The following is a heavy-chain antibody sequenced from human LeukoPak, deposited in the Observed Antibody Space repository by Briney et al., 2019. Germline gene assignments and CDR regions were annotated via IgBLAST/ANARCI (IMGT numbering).Heavy chain of an antibody. D-gene: IGHD5-18*01. J-gene: IGHJ4*02. V-gene: IGHV3-66*01. CDR2: VYMGGTT. Sequence: PGGSLRLSCAASGFTVSTNYMNWVRQAPGKGLEWVSVVYMGGTTYYADSVKGRFTISRDITKNTIYLQMNNLRAEDTAVYYGARGLLRDGYTYSYSFDYWGQGTLVTVSS. CDR3: ARGLLRDGYTYSYSFDY. CDR1: GFTVSTNY.